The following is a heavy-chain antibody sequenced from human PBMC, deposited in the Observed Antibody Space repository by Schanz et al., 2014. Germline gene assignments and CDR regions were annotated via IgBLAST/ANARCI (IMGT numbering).Heavy chain of an antibody. D-gene: IGHD1-1*01. Sequence: EVQLVESGGGLVQPGGSLRLSCAASGFTFSGFWMTWVRQAPGKGLEWVSTIGTSGGTNYAESVKGRFTISRDNSKNTLYLQMNSLRAEDTAVYFCAKIERNEDWGQGTLVTVSS. J-gene: IGHJ4*02. CDR3: AKIERNED. CDR1: GFTFSGFW. V-gene: IGHV3-23*04. CDR2: IGTSGGT.